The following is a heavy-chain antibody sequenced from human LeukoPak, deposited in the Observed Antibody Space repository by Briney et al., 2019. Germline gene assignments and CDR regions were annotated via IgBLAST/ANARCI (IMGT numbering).Heavy chain of an antibody. CDR3: ARGKLPLNFDY. CDR1: GGSISSYY. Sequence: SETLSLTCTVSGGSISSYYWSWIRKPPGKGLEWIGYIYYSGSTNYNPSLKSRVTISVDTSKNQFSLKLSSVTAADTAVYYCARGKLPLNFDYWGQGTLVTVSS. CDR2: IYYSGST. V-gene: IGHV4-59*01. J-gene: IGHJ4*02.